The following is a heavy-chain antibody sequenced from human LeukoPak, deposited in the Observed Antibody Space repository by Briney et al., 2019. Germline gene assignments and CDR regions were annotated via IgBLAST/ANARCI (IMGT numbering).Heavy chain of an antibody. J-gene: IGHJ6*04. Sequence: VSVKVSCKASGYTFTSYGISWVRQAPGQGLEWMGWISAYNGNTNYAQKLQGRVTMTTDTSTSTAYMELRSLRSDDTAVYYCARDRPRPYYYYGMDVWGKGTTVTVSS. CDR1: GYTFTSYG. CDR2: ISAYNGNT. V-gene: IGHV1-18*04. CDR3: ARDRPRPYYYYGMDV.